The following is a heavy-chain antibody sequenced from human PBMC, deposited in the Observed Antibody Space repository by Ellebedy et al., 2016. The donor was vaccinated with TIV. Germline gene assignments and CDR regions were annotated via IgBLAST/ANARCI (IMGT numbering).Heavy chain of an antibody. CDR1: GFTFSNAW. Sequence: GGSLRLSXAASGFTFSNAWMSWVRQAPGKGLEWVGRIKSKTDGGTTDYAAPVKGRFTISRDDSKNTLYLQMNSLKTEDTAVYYCTSDYGGNSVPLYFDYWGQGTLVTVSS. D-gene: IGHD4-23*01. CDR2: IKSKTDGGTT. CDR3: TSDYGGNSVPLYFDY. J-gene: IGHJ4*02. V-gene: IGHV3-15*01.